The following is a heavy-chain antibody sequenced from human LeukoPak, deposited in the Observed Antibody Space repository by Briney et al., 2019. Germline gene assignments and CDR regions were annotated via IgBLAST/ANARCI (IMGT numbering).Heavy chain of an antibody. V-gene: IGHV4-34*01. Sequence: SETLSLTCAVYGDSFSGYYWSGIRQPPGKGLEGIGEIKHSGSTNYNPSRKSRVTISVDTSNNQFSLKLSSVPAADTAVYYCARLRDYYDSSGYYPDYWGQGTLVTVSS. CDR2: IKHSGST. J-gene: IGHJ4*02. CDR1: GDSFSGYY. D-gene: IGHD3-22*01. CDR3: ARLRDYYDSSGYYPDY.